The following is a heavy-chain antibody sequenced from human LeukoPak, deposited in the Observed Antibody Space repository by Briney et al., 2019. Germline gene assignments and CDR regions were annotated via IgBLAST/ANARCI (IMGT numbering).Heavy chain of an antibody. Sequence: SETLSLTCTVSGGSVSSGSYYWSWIRQPPGKGLEWIGYIYYSGSTNYNPSLKSRVTISVDTSKNQFSLKLSSVTAADTAVYYCARAMVRGVIITPIFDYWGQGTLVTVSS. D-gene: IGHD3-10*01. CDR2: IYYSGST. J-gene: IGHJ4*02. CDR3: ARAMVRGVIITPIFDY. V-gene: IGHV4-61*01. CDR1: GGSVSSGSYY.